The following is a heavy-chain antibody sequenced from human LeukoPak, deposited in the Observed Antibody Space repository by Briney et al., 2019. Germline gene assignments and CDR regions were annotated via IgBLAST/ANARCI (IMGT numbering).Heavy chain of an antibody. D-gene: IGHD3-9*01. V-gene: IGHV4-39*07. CDR3: ARDGFLRYFDLPRPFDY. CDR1: GGSISSSSDH. CDR2: IYYSGST. J-gene: IGHJ4*02. Sequence: PSETLSLTCSVSGGSISSSSDHWGWIRQPPGKGLEWIGSIYYSGSTYYNPSLKSRVTISVDTSKNQFSLKLSSVTAADTAVYYCARDGFLRYFDLPRPFDYWAREPWSPSPQ.